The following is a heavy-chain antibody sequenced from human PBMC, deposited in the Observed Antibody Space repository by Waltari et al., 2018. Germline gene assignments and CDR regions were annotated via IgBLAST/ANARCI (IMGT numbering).Heavy chain of an antibody. J-gene: IGHJ6*03. CDR3: ASLYDFWSGYNYMDV. D-gene: IGHD3-3*01. Sequence: QVQLQESGPGLVKPSETLSLTCTVSGGSISRYYWSWIRQPPGKGLEWIGYIYYSGSTNYNPSLKSRVTISVDTSKNQFSLKLSSVTAADTAVYYCASLYDFWSGYNYMDVWGKGTTVTVSS. CDR1: GGSISRYY. CDR2: IYYSGST. V-gene: IGHV4-59*01.